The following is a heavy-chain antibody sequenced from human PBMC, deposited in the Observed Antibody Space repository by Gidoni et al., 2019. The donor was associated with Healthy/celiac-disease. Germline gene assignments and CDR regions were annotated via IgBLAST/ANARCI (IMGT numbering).Heavy chain of an antibody. D-gene: IGHD2-21*02. Sequence: EVQLVQSGAEVKKPGESLKISCTGSGYSFTSYGIGWVRQMPGKGLEWMGIIYPGDSDTRYSPSFQGQVTISADKSISTAYLQWSSLKASDTAMYYCARLTYCGGDCYSQRQAFGAFDIWGQGTMVTVSS. V-gene: IGHV5-51*03. CDR3: ARLTYCGGDCYSQRQAFGAFDI. CDR2: IYPGDSDT. CDR1: GYSFTSYG. J-gene: IGHJ3*02.